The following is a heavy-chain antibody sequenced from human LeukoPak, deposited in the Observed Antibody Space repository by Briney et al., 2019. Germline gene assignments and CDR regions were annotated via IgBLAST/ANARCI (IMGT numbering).Heavy chain of an antibody. D-gene: IGHD3-16*01. CDR1: GFTFSNYW. CDR2: IKPDGSEI. Sequence: GGSLRLSCAASGFTFSNYWMSWLRQAPGKGLEWVINIKPDGSEIYSVESVKGRFTISRDNSKNTLYLQMNSLRAEDTAVYYCAGIGDFYAFDIWGQGTMVTVSS. J-gene: IGHJ3*02. CDR3: AGIGDFYAFDI. V-gene: IGHV3-7*01.